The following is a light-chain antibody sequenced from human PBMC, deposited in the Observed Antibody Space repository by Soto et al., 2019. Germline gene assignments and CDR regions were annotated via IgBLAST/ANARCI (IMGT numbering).Light chain of an antibody. CDR1: SSNIGGAYD. Sequence: QSVLTQPPSVSGAPGQRVTISCTGSSSNIGGAYDVHWYQQLPGTAPKLIIYADKYRPSGVPDRVSGSKSGTSASLAITGLQAEDEADYYCQSYDSSLNGYVFGTGTKVTVL. CDR2: ADK. V-gene: IGLV1-40*01. J-gene: IGLJ1*01. CDR3: QSYDSSLNGYV.